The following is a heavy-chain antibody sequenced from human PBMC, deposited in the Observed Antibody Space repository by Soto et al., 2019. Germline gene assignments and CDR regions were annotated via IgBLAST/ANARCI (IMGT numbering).Heavy chain of an antibody. Sequence: SETLSLTCAVYGGSFSGYYWSWIRQPPGKGLEWIGEINHSGSTNYNPSLKSRVTISVDTSKNQFSLKLSSVTAADTAVYYCARGPPSTRIFGVVTPLRYWGQGTLVTVSS. D-gene: IGHD3-3*01. J-gene: IGHJ4*02. V-gene: IGHV4-34*01. CDR1: GGSFSGYY. CDR3: ARGPPSTRIFGVVTPLRY. CDR2: INHSGST.